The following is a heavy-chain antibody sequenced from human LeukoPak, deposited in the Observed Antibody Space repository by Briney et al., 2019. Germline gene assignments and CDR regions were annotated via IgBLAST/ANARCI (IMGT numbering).Heavy chain of an antibody. Sequence: GGSLRLSCAASGFTFSSYAMSWVRQAPGKGLEWVSAISGSGGSTYYADSVKGRFTISRDNSKNTLYLQMNSLRAEDTAVYYCARGYCSSSSCHANWFDPWGQGTLVTVSP. CDR3: ARGYCSSSSCHANWFDP. V-gene: IGHV3-23*01. D-gene: IGHD2-2*01. J-gene: IGHJ5*02. CDR1: GFTFSSYA. CDR2: ISGSGGST.